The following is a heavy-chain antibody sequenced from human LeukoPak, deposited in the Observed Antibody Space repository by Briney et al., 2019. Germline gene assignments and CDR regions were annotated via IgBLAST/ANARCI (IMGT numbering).Heavy chain of an antibody. Sequence: ASVKVSCKASGYTFTRYGISWVRQAPGQGLEWMGWISPYNSNTDYAQNLQGRVTMTTDTSTSTTYMELRSLRSDDTAVYYCAREKQSGGTPFDYWGQGSLVTVSS. V-gene: IGHV1-18*01. J-gene: IGHJ4*02. CDR1: GYTFTRYG. CDR2: ISPYNSNT. D-gene: IGHD1-26*01. CDR3: AREKQSGGTPFDY.